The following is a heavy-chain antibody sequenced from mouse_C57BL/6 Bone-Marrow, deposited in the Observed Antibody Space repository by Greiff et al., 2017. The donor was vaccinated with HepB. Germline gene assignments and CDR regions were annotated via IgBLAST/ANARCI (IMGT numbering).Heavy chain of an antibody. J-gene: IGHJ4*01. CDR3: ASDGYLYYYAIDY. V-gene: IGHV1-55*01. Sequence: VQLQQPGAELVKPGASVKMSCKASGYTFTSYWITWVKQRPGQGLEWIGDIYPGSGSTNYNEKFKSKATLTVDTSSSTAYMQLSSLTSEDSAVYYCASDGYLYYYAIDYWGQGASVTVSS. CDR2: IYPGSGST. CDR1: GYTFTSYW. D-gene: IGHD2-3*01.